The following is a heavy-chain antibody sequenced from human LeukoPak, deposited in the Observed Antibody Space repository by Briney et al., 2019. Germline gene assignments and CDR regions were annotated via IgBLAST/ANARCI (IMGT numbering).Heavy chain of an antibody. CDR3: ARDQALLWFGELIP. CDR2: INPNSGGT. CDR1: GYTSTGYY. V-gene: IGHV1-2*02. J-gene: IGHJ5*02. Sequence: ASVKVSCKASGYTSTGYYMHWVRQAPGQGLEWMGWINPNSGGTNYAQKFQGRVTMTRDTSISTAYMELSRLRSDDTAVYYCARDQALLWFGELIPWGQGTLVTVSS. D-gene: IGHD3-10*01.